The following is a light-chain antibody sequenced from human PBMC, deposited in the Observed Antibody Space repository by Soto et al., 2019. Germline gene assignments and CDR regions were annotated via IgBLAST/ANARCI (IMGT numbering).Light chain of an antibody. Sequence: DIQMTQSPSSLSASVGDRFTSTCLASQSITNYLNWYQHKTGQATNLLIYAESTLQAGVPSRLRGSGSGKDFTITISSLQPEDFATYFCQQSNSSPPTFGGGPKVDIK. CDR3: QQSNSSPPT. CDR1: QSITNY. CDR2: AES. V-gene: IGKV1-39*01. J-gene: IGKJ4*01.